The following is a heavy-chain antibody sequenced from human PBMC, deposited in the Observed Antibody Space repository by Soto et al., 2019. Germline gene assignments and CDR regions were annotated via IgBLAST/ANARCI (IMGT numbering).Heavy chain of an antibody. CDR3: ARGTNGAFFVY. Sequence: QVQLVESGGGLVKPGGSLRLSCAASGFTFSDYYMSWIRQAPGKGLELVSYISSRSSTIFYADSVKSRFTISRDNVKNSLYLQMNSLRAEDTAVYYCARGTNGAFFVYWGQGILVTVSS. D-gene: IGHD2-8*01. V-gene: IGHV3-11*01. CDR1: GFTFSDYY. J-gene: IGHJ4*02. CDR2: ISSRSSTI.